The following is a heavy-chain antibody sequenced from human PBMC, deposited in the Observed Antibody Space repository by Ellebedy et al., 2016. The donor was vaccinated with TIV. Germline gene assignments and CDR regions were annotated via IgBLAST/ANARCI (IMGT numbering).Heavy chain of an antibody. V-gene: IGHV3-69-1*02. J-gene: IGHJ4*02. CDR1: GFTFDDYA. Sequence: GESLKISCAASGFTFDDYAMNWVRQAPGKGLEWLSSISSSTYIHYADSVRGRFTISRDNAKNSLYLHMNSLRAEDTAVYYCAGRAYNWNDGSLFDYWGQGTLVTVSS. D-gene: IGHD1-1*01. CDR3: AGRAYNWNDGSLFDY. CDR2: ISSSTYI.